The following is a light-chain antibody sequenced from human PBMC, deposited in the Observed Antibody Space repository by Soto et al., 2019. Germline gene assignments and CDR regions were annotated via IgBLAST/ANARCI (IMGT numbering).Light chain of an antibody. CDR1: SSDVGSYNL. Sequence: QSALTQPASVSGSPGQSITISCTGTSSDVGSYNLVSWYQQHPGKAPKLMIYEGNKRPSGVSNRFSGSKSANTASLTISGLQTEDEADHYCCSYAGTNTFVFGTGTKLTVL. J-gene: IGLJ1*01. V-gene: IGLV2-23*01. CDR2: EGN. CDR3: CSYAGTNTFV.